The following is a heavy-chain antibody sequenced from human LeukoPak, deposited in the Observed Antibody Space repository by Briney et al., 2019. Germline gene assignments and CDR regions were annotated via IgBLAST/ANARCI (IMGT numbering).Heavy chain of an antibody. V-gene: IGHV1-2*02. J-gene: IGHJ4*02. CDR3: ASDPGPGYCSGGSCLDY. CDR1: GYTFTGYY. Sequence: ASVKVSCKASGYTFTGYYMHWVRQAPGQGLEWMGWINPNSGGTNYAQKFQGRVTMTRDTSISTAYMELSRLRSDDTAVYYCASDPGPGYCSGGSCLDYWGGETLHTLPS. CDR2: INPNSGGT. D-gene: IGHD2-15*01.